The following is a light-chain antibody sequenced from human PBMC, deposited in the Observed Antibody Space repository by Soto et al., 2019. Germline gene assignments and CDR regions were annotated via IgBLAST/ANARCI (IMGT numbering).Light chain of an antibody. J-gene: IGLJ3*02. V-gene: IGLV1-40*01. Sequence: QAVVTQPPSVSGAPGQRVTISCTGGSSSIGAGYDVHWYQQLPGTAPKLVIYENMRRPSGVPDRFSGSKSATSASLAITGLQAEDEAGYYCQSYDLSMGGWVFGGGTKLTVL. CDR3: QSYDLSMGGWV. CDR2: ENM. CDR1: SSSIGAGYD.